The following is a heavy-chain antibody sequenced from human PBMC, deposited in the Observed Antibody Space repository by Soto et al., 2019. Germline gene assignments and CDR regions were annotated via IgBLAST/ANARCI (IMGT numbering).Heavy chain of an antibody. J-gene: IGHJ6*02. Sequence: SETLSLTCTVSGGSISSGDYYWSWIRQPPGKGLEWIGYIYYSGSTYYNPSLKSRVTISVDTSKNQFSLKLSSVTAADTAVYYCARVNYVYYYGMDVWGQGTTVTVSS. D-gene: IGHD4-4*01. CDR1: GGSISSGDYY. CDR2: IYYSGST. CDR3: ARVNYVYYYGMDV. V-gene: IGHV4-30-4*01.